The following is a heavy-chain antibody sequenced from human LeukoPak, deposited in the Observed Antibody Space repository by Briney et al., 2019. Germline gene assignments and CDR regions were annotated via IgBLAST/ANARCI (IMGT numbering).Heavy chain of an antibody. Sequence: GGSLRLSCAASGFTFSSYEMNWVRQAPGKGREWISYITSSGGTIYYADSVKGRFTISRDNAKNSLYLQMNSLRAEDTAVYYCARDGFGVVTYYYYMDVWGKGTTVTVSS. CDR2: ITSSGGTI. V-gene: IGHV3-48*03. CDR3: ARDGFGVVTYYYYMDV. D-gene: IGHD3-3*01. J-gene: IGHJ6*03. CDR1: GFTFSSYE.